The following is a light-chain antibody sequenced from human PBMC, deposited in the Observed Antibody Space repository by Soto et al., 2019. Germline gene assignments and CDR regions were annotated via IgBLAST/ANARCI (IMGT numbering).Light chain of an antibody. CDR3: QQYGSSPLT. V-gene: IGKV3-20*01. Sequence: IVCSPHPGTLSLIPAERATLSCTASQSVSSSYLAWYQQKPGQAPRLLIYGASSRATGIPDRFSGSGSGTDFTLTISGLEPEDYAVYYCQQYGSSPLTFGGGTKVDIK. CDR2: GAS. CDR1: QSVSSSY. J-gene: IGKJ4*01.